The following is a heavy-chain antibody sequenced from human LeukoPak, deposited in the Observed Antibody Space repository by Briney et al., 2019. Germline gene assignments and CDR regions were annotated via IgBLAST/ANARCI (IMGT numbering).Heavy chain of an antibody. CDR3: ARTTTVVTRGPFDY. CDR1: GGSFSGYY. CDR2: INHSGST. V-gene: IGHV4-34*01. Sequence: PSETLSLTCAVYGGSFSGYYWSWIRQPPGKGLEWIGEINHSGSTNYNPSLKSRVTISVDTSKNQFSLKLSSVTAADTAVYYCARTTTVVTRGPFDYWGQGTLVTVSS. J-gene: IGHJ4*02. D-gene: IGHD4-23*01.